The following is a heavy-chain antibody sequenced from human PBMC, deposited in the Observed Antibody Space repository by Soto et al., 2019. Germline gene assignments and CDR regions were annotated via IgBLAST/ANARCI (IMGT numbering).Heavy chain of an antibody. J-gene: IGHJ5*02. V-gene: IGHV1-69*01. Sequence: QVQLVQSGAEVKKPGSSVKVSCKASGGTFSSYAISWVRQAPGQGLEWMGGIIPIFGTANYAQKFQGRVTITADESTSTAYMELSSLRSEDTAVYYCARDLVLGSGWYRGLVDNWFDPWGQGTLVTVSS. CDR3: ARDLVLGSGWYRGLVDNWFDP. CDR2: IIPIFGTA. CDR1: GGTFSSYA. D-gene: IGHD6-19*01.